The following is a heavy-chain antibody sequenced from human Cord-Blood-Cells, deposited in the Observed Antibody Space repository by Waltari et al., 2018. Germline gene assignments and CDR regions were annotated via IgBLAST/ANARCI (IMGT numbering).Heavy chain of an antibody. CDR2: ISSSSSYI. J-gene: IGHJ4*02. Sequence: EVQLVESGGGLVKPGGSLRLACAASGSTFSSYSMTWCRQAPGKGLEWVSSISSSSSYIYYADSVKGRFTISRDNAKNSLYLQMNSLRAEDTAVYYCARSASSSWFDYWGQGTLVTVSS. CDR3: ARSASSSWFDY. D-gene: IGHD6-13*01. V-gene: IGHV3-21*01. CDR1: GSTFSSYS.